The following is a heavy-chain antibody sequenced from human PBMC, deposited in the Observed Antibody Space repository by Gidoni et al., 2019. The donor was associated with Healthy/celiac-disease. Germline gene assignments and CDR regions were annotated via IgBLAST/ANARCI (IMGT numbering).Heavy chain of an antibody. J-gene: IGHJ6*02. CDR3: ARQSLLIEDPRGMDV. D-gene: IGHD2-21*01. V-gene: IGHV3-74*01. CDR2: INSDGSRT. Sequence: EVQVVESGGGLVQPGGSLRLSCASSGFTFRHYWMHWVRQAPGKGLVWVSHINSDGSRTTYADSVKGRFTISRDNAKNTLYLQMNSLRVEDTAVYYCARQSLLIEDPRGMDVWGQGTTVTVSS. CDR1: GFTFRHYW.